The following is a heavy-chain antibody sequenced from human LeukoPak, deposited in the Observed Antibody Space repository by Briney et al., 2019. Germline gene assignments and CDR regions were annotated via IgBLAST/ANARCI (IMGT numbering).Heavy chain of an antibody. CDR3: ARGGTSGSLIY. Sequence: GGSLRLSCAASGXTFSNYWMHWVRQDPLKGLVWVSRINSDGGSTGYADSVKGRFTISRDNAKNTLYLQMNSLRAEDTALYYCARGGTSGSLIYWGQGTLVTVSS. V-gene: IGHV3-74*01. J-gene: IGHJ4*02. CDR2: INSDGGST. CDR1: GXTFSNYW. D-gene: IGHD1-26*01.